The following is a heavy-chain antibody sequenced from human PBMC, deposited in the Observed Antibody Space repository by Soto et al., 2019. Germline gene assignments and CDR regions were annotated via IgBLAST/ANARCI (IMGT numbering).Heavy chain of an antibody. J-gene: IGHJ6*02. V-gene: IGHV1-69*01. CDR1: GGTFSSYV. CDR3: ATPLAYAMRGWDALDV. Sequence: QVQLVQSGAEVKKPGSSVKVSCKASGGTFSSYVIGWVRQAPGQGLEWMGGIISIFGTTHYAQRFQGRVTITADESPSTAYMELSSLRSEDTAVYYCATPLAYAMRGWDALDVWGQGTTVTVSS. CDR2: IISIFGTT. D-gene: IGHD2-8*01.